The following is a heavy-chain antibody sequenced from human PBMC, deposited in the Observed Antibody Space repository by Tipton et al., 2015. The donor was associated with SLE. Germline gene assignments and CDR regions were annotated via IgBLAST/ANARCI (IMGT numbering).Heavy chain of an antibody. J-gene: IGHJ4*02. CDR3: ARDHPIMTTVTS. V-gene: IGHV4-38-2*02. Sequence: TLSLTCVVSGYSISSGYYWGWIRQPPGKGLEWIGSIYYSGSTYYNPSLKSRVTISVDTSKNQFSLKLSSVTAADTAVYYCARDHPIMTTVTSWGQGTLVTVSS. CDR2: IYYSGST. CDR1: GYSISSGYY. D-gene: IGHD4-17*01.